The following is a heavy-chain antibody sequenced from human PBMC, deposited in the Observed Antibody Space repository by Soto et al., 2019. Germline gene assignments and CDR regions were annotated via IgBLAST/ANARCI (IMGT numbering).Heavy chain of an antibody. CDR1: GGSISSSSYY. CDR3: ASTLLSITGTTWDYYYYYYYMDV. V-gene: IGHV4-39*01. J-gene: IGHJ6*03. CDR2: IYYSGST. Sequence: SETLSLTCTVSGGSISSSSYYWGWIRQPPGKGLEWIGSIYYSGSTYYNPSLKSRVTISVDTSKNQFSLKLSSVTAADTAVYYCASTLLSITGTTWDYYYYYYYMDVWGKGTTVTVSS. D-gene: IGHD1-20*01.